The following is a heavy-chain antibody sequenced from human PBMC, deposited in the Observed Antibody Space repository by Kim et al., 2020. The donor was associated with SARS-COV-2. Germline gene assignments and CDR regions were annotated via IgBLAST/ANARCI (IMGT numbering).Heavy chain of an antibody. CDR2: INHSGRT. CDR1: GESFSGYY. V-gene: IGHV4-34*01. CDR3: ARVQDCSGISGEFRNYWF. J-gene: IGHJ5*01. D-gene: IGHD2-15*01. Sequence: SETLSLTCAVYGESFSGYYWTWIRQPPGKGLEWIGDINHSGRTNYNPSLMSRVTISADTSKIQFSLMLTSVTAADTAVYYCARVQDCSGISGEFRNYWF.